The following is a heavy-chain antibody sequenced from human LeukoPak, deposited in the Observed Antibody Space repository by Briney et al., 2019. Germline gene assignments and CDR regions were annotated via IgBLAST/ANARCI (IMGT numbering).Heavy chain of an antibody. CDR2: IKQDGSEK. Sequence: QTGGSLRLSCAASGFTFSSYAMSWVRQAPGKGLEWVANIKQDGSEKYYVDSVKGRFTISRDNAKNSLYLQMNSLRAEDTAVYYCARDGSGSYYLQALYYYYYGMDVWGQGTTVTVSS. D-gene: IGHD3-10*01. J-gene: IGHJ6*02. CDR1: GFTFSSYA. V-gene: IGHV3-7*04. CDR3: ARDGSGSYYLQALYYYYYGMDV.